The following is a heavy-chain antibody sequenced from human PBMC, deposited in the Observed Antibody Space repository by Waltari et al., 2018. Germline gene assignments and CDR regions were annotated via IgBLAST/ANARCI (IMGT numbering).Heavy chain of an antibody. CDR2: IKEDGGEK. CDR3: ARDRGYFDY. V-gene: IGHV3-7*01. D-gene: IGHD3-10*01. J-gene: IGHJ4*02. Sequence: EVQLVESGGGLVQPGGSLRLSCAASGLTFVKFWLSWVRQAPGKGLEWVASIKEDGGEKYYVDSLKGRIIISRDNAKNSLYLQMNSLRVEDTAVYYCARDRGYFDYWGLGTLVTVSS. CDR1: GLTFVKFW.